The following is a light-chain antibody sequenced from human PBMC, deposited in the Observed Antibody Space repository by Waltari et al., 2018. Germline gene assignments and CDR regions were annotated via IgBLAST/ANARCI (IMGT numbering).Light chain of an antibody. CDR2: GAS. V-gene: IGKV3-15*01. CDR3: QQYNNWPPS. Sequence: EIVMTQSPATLSVSPGDRATLSCRASQSVSNNLAWYQQKPGQAPRFLIYGASTRATGIPARFSGSGSGTEFTLTISSLQSEDFAVYYCQQYNNWPPSFGGGTKVEIK. J-gene: IGKJ4*01. CDR1: QSVSNN.